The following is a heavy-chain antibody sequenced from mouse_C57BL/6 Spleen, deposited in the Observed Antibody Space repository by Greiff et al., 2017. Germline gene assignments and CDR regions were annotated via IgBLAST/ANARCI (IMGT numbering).Heavy chain of an antibody. CDR3: ARGPGNY. CDR2: INPNNGGT. CDR1: GYTFTDYY. Sequence: EVKLQQSGPELVKPGASVKISCKASGYTFTDYYMNWVKQSHGKSLEWIGDINPNNGGTSYNQKFKGKATLTVDKSSSTAYMELRSLTSADSAVYYCARGPGNYWGQGTTLTVSS. V-gene: IGHV1-26*01. J-gene: IGHJ2*01.